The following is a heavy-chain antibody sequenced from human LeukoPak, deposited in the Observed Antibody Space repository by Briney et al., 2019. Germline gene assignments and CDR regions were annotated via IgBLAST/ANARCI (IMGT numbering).Heavy chain of an antibody. CDR1: GYTLTELS. V-gene: IGHV1-24*01. Sequence: ASVKVSCKVSGYTLTELSMHWVRQAPGKGLEWMGGFDPEDGETIYTQKFQGRVTMTRDTSISTAYMELSSLRSDDTAVYYCARDFNTPSLDYWGQGTLVTVSS. CDR2: FDPEDGET. CDR3: ARDFNTPSLDY. D-gene: IGHD2/OR15-2a*01. J-gene: IGHJ4*02.